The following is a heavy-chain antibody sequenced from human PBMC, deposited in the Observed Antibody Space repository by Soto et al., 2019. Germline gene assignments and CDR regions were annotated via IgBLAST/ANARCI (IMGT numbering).Heavy chain of an antibody. Sequence: QVQLVQSGAEVKKTGSSVKVSCKAAGDTFKTSVLSWVRQAPGQGLEWVGGIIPLFGTTTYAQKFQGRVTIIADESTNTAYMELSSLRSEDTAVYYCVTRTHSGWYYYYGMDVWGQGTAVTVAS. CDR2: IIPLFGTT. V-gene: IGHV1-69*01. CDR3: VTRTHSGWYYYYGMDV. J-gene: IGHJ6*02. CDR1: GDTFKTSV. D-gene: IGHD6-19*01.